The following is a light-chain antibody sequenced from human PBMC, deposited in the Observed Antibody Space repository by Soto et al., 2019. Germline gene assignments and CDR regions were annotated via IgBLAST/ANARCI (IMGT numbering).Light chain of an antibody. CDR1: ESIGRH. J-gene: IGKJ5*01. V-gene: IGKV1-39*01. Sequence: DIQMTQSPSSLPASVGDRVTITCRASESIGRHLNWYQQKPGKAPKLLIYAASSLQNGVPSRFRGGGSGTDFTLTISNLQPEDFATYYCQQTYSTLSITFGQGTRLEIK. CDR3: QQTYSTLSIT. CDR2: AAS.